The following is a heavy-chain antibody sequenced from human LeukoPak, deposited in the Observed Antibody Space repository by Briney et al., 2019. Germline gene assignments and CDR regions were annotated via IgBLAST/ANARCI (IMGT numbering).Heavy chain of an antibody. CDR3: ARGRVRVAAARTFRFDP. CDR2: INHSGST. Sequence: SETLSLTCAVYGGSFSGYYWSWIRQPPGKGLEWIGEINHSGSTNYNPSLKGRVTISVDTSKNQFSLKLSSVTAADTAVYYCARGRVRVAAARTFRFDPWGQGTLVTVSS. J-gene: IGHJ5*02. V-gene: IGHV4-34*01. D-gene: IGHD2-15*01. CDR1: GGSFSGYY.